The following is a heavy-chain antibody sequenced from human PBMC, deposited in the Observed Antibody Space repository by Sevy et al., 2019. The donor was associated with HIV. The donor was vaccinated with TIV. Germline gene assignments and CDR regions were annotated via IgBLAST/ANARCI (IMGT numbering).Heavy chain of an antibody. D-gene: IGHD2-15*01. CDR2: ISESGDNT. CDR3: AGGYCSGGNCYPHNWFDP. CDR1: GFSFRNYA. V-gene: IGHV3-23*01. Sequence: GGSLRLSCAASGFSFRNYAMSWVSQAPGKGLEWVSAISESGDNTYYADSVKGRFTISRDNSKNTLYLQMKSLRAEDTAVYYCAGGYCSGGNCYPHNWFDPWGQGTLVTVSS. J-gene: IGHJ5*02.